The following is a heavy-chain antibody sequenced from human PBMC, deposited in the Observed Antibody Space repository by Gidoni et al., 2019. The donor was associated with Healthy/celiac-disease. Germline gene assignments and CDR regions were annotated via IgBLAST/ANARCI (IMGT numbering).Heavy chain of an antibody. J-gene: IGHJ6*02. V-gene: IGHV3-66*02. CDR3: ARDLVDYYDSSYGMDV. CDR1: GFTVSSNY. Sequence: EVQLVESGGGLVQPGGSLRLSCAASGFTVSSNYMSWVRQAPGKGLEWVSVIYSGGSTYYADSVKGRFTISRDNSKNTLYLQMNSLRAEDTAVYYCARDLVDYYDSSYGMDVWGQGTTVTVSS. D-gene: IGHD3-22*01. CDR2: IYSGGST.